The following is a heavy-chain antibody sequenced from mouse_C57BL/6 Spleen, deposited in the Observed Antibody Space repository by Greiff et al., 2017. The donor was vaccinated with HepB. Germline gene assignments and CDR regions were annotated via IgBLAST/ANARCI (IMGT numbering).Heavy chain of an antibody. CDR2: IDPENGDT. Sequence: EVQLQQSGAELVRPGASVKLSCTASGFNIKDDYMHWVKQRPEQGLEWIGWIDPENGDTEYASKFQGKATITAATSSNTAYLQLSSLTSEDTAVYYCTTGYDYDWGFAYWGQGTLVTVAA. CDR3: TTGYDYDWGFAY. D-gene: IGHD2-4*01. V-gene: IGHV14-4*01. J-gene: IGHJ3*01. CDR1: GFNIKDDY.